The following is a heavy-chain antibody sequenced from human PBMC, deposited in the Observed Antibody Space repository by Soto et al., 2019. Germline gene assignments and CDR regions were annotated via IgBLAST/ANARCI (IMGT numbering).Heavy chain of an antibody. J-gene: IGHJ1*01. V-gene: IGHV3-30*18. CDR2: MSYDGNKK. D-gene: IGHD5-18*01. CDR1: GFTLSSYG. Sequence: QVQLVESGGGVVQPGRSLRLSCAVSGFTLSSYGIHWVRQAPGKGLEWVAFMSYDGNKKYYADSVKGRFTIYSDNSKYTPYLQIDSLRADNTAMYYCAKGLSVIQEWIIDGHWGQGTQVTVSS. CDR3: AKGLSVIQEWIIDGH.